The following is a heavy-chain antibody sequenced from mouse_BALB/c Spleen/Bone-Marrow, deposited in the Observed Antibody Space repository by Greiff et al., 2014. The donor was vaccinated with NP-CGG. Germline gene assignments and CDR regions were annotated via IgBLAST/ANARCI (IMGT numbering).Heavy chain of an antibody. V-gene: IGHV3-1*02. D-gene: IGHD2-3*01. CDR1: GYSITSGYS. CDR3: ARQNDGYLYYAMDY. Sequence: EVQLQQSGPDLVKPSQSLSLTCTVTGYSITSGYSWHWIRQFPGNKLEWMGYIHHSGTTNYNPSLKSRISITRDTSKNLFFLQLNSVTSDDTATYYCARQNDGYLYYAMDYWGQGTSVTVSS. J-gene: IGHJ4*01. CDR2: IHHSGTT.